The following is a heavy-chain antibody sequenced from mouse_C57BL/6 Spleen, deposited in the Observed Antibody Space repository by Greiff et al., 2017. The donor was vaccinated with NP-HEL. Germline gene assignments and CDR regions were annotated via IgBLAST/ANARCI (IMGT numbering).Heavy chain of an antibody. CDR2: ISDGGSYT. Sequence: EVQLVESGGGLVKPGGSLKLSCAASGFTFSSYAMSWVRQTPEKRLEWVATISDGGSYTYYPDNVKGRFTISRDNAKNNLYLQMSHLKSEDTAMYYCARDLNWVFDYWGQGTTLTVSS. D-gene: IGHD4-1*01. V-gene: IGHV5-4*01. CDR3: ARDLNWVFDY. J-gene: IGHJ2*01. CDR1: GFTFSSYA.